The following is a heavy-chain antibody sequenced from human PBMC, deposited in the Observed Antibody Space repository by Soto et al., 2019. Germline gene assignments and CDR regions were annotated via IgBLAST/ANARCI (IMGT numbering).Heavy chain of an antibody. D-gene: IGHD4-4*01. Sequence: PGGSLRLSCAASGFTFSDYYMSWIRQAPGKGLEWVSYISSSGSTIYYADSVKGRFTISRDNAKNSLYLQMNSLRAEDTAVYYCASRGVTTRKPFSWFDPWGQGTLVTVSS. J-gene: IGHJ5*02. CDR2: ISSSGSTI. V-gene: IGHV3-11*01. CDR1: GFTFSDYY. CDR3: ASRGVTTRKPFSWFDP.